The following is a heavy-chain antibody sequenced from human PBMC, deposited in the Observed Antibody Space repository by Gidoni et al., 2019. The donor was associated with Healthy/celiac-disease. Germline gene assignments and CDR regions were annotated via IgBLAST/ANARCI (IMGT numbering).Heavy chain of an antibody. CDR1: GFTFSDHY. CDR2: TRNKTNSYAT. J-gene: IGHJ3*02. CDR3: ARGNWNVNAFDI. V-gene: IGHV3-72*01. Sequence: EVQLEDSGGGLVQPVGSLRLSCAASGFTFSDHYMDWVRQAPGKGLKWVVRTRNKTNSYATEYAASVKGRFTISRDVSKNSLYLQMNSLKTEDTAVYYCARGNWNVNAFDIWGQGTMVTVSS. D-gene: IGHD1-20*01.